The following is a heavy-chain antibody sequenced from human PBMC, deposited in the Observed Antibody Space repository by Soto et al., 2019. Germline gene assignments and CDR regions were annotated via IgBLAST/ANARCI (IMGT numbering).Heavy chain of an antibody. CDR1: GYSFTSYW. J-gene: IGHJ6*02. CDR2: IDPSDSYT. D-gene: IGHD5-12*01. V-gene: IGHV5-10-1*01. Sequence: PGESLKISCNGSGYSFTSYWISWVRQMPGKGLEWMGRIDPSDSYTNYSPSFQGHVTISADKSISTAYLQWSSLKASDTAMYYCARRRGDYYYYGMDVWGQGTTVTVSS. CDR3: ARRRGDYYYYGMDV.